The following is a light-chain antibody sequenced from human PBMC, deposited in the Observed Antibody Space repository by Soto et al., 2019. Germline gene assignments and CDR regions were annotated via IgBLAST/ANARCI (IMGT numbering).Light chain of an antibody. CDR3: QQYYSTPRT. CDR1: QSVLYSSNNKNY. J-gene: IGKJ1*01. CDR2: WAS. Sequence: DILRTYSPDSLAVSLGERATINCKSSQSVLYSSNNKNYLAWYQQKPGQPPKLLIYWASTRESGVPDRFSGSGSGTDFTLTISSLQAEDVAVYYCQQYYSTPRTFGQGTKVDIK. V-gene: IGKV4-1*01.